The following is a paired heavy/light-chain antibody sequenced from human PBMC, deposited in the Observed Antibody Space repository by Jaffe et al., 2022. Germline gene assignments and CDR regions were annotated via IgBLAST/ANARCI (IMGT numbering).Heavy chain of an antibody. Sequence: QVQLQESGPGLVKPSETLSLTCTVSGGSISSYYWSWIRQPPGKGLEWIGYIYYSGSTNYNPSLKSRVTISVDTSKNQFSLKLSSVTAADTAVYYCARVRGLGYGDSSGYYLVSGAFDIWGQGTMVTVSS. CDR3: ARVRGLGYGDSSGYYLVSGAFDI. J-gene: IGHJ3*02. CDR2: IYYSGST. V-gene: IGHV4-59*01. CDR1: GGSISSYY. D-gene: IGHD3-22*01.
Light chain of an antibody. CDR3: QQYDNLPPGVT. CDR2: DAS. CDR1: QDISNY. V-gene: IGKV1-33*01. Sequence: DIQMTQSPSSLSASVGDRVTITCQASQDISNYLNWYQQKPGKAPKLLIYDASNLETGVPSRFSGSGSGTDFTFTISSLQPEDIATYYCQQYDNLPPGVTFGPGTKVDIK. J-gene: IGKJ3*01.